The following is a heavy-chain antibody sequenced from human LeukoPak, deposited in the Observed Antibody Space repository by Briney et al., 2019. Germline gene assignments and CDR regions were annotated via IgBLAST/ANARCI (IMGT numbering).Heavy chain of an antibody. V-gene: IGHV1-8*03. D-gene: IGHD6-19*01. Sequence: ASVKVSCKASGYTFTSYDINWVRQATGQGLEWMGWMNPNSGNTGYAQKFQGRVTITRNTSISTAYMELSSLRSEDTAVYYCARGLRQWTAAGFDPWGQGTLVTVSS. J-gene: IGHJ5*02. CDR3: ARGLRQWTAAGFDP. CDR2: MNPNSGNT. CDR1: GYTFTSYD.